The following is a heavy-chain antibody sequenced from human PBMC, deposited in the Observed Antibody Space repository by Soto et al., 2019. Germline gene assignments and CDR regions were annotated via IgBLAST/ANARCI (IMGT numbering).Heavy chain of an antibody. CDR2: ISGSGGST. CDR3: AKDIIWDYFWGSYRSYDFYS. D-gene: IGHD3-16*02. V-gene: IGHV3-23*01. CDR1: GFTFSSYA. J-gene: IGHJ1*01. Sequence: GGSLRLSCAASGFTFSSYAMSWVRQAPGKGLDWVSAISGSGGSTYYADSVKGRFTISRDNSKNTLYLQMNSLRAEDTAVYYCAKDIIWDYFWGSYRSYDFYSRGQGTLVPVSS.